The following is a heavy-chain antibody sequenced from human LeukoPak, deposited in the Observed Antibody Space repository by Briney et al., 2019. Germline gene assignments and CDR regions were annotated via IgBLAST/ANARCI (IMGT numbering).Heavy chain of an antibody. J-gene: IGHJ6*03. CDR2: IYYSGTT. CDR3: ARQISDYYYYYIDV. V-gene: IGHV4-39*01. D-gene: IGHD3-3*01. CDR1: GGSISSSHYY. Sequence: PSETLSLTCTVSGGSISSSHYYWGWIRQPPGKGLEWIGTIYYSGTTYYNPSLESRVTISEDTSKNQFSLMLRSVTAADTAVYCARQISDYYYYYIDVWGKGTTVTVSS.